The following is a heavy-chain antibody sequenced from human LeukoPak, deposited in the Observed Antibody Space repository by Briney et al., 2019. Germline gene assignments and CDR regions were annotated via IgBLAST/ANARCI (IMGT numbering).Heavy chain of an antibody. CDR2: IYYSGRT. J-gene: IGHJ6*03. CDR1: GGSISSYY. V-gene: IGHV4-59*01. D-gene: IGHD2-15*01. CDR3: ARLGYCSGGSCYAHAPYYYYYYMDV. Sequence: PSETLSLTCTVSGGSISSYYWSWIRQPPGKGLEWIGYIYYSGRTNYNPSLKSRVTISVDTSKNQFSLKLSSVTAADTAVYYCARLGYCSGGSCYAHAPYYYYYYMDVWGKGTTVTVSS.